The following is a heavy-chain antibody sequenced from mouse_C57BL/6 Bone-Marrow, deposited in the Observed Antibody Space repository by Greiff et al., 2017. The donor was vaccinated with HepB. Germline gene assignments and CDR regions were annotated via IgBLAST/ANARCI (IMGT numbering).Heavy chain of an antibody. J-gene: IGHJ3*01. CDR3: ARGGDGYYRLAWFAY. Sequence: EVQLQQSGPVLVKPGASVKMSCKASGYTFTDYYMNWVKQSHGKSLEWIGVINPYNGGTSYNQKFKGKATLTVDKSSSTAYMELNSLTSEDSAVYDCARGGDGYYRLAWFAYWGQGTLVTVSA. V-gene: IGHV1-19*01. CDR2: INPYNGGT. CDR1: GYTFTDYY. D-gene: IGHD2-3*01.